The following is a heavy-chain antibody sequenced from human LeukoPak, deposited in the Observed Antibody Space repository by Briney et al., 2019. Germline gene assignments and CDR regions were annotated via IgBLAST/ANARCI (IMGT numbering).Heavy chain of an antibody. CDR2: SRNKANSYTT. CDR3: ARGPRGFDY. V-gene: IGHV3-72*01. CDR1: GFSLSDQN. Sequence: PGGSLRLSCAAFGFSLSDQNMDWVRQAPGKGLEWVARSRNKANSYTTEYAASVKGRFSISRDDSDNSLYLQMNSLKTEDTAVYFCARGPRGFDYWGQGTLVTVSS. J-gene: IGHJ4*02.